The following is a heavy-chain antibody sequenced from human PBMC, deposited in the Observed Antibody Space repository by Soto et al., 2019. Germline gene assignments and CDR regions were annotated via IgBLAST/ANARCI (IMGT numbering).Heavy chain of an antibody. D-gene: IGHD6-19*01. CDR3: AKDRVALAGMGFFDS. J-gene: IGHJ4*02. Sequence: EVHLLESGGGLVPPGGSLRLSCAASGFSLSNFALSWVRQAPGKGLEWVSVISANGGRATYADSVKGRFTFSRDNSKNELYLEMSSLRADDTATYYCAKDRVALAGMGFFDSWGQGTLVIVSS. V-gene: IGHV3-23*01. CDR1: GFSLSNFA. CDR2: ISANGGRA.